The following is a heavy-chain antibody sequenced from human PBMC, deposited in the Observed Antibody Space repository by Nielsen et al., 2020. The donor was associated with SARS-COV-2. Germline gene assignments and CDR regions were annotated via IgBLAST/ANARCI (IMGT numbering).Heavy chain of an antibody. V-gene: IGHV3-53*01. D-gene: IGHD3-3*01. CDR1: GFTVSGNY. Sequence: GESLKISCAASGFTVSGNYMSWVRQAPGKGLEWVSVIYSGGSTYYADSVKGRFTISRDNSKNTLYLQMNSMRAEDTAVYYCARPTISRDGMDVWCQGTTVTVSS. CDR2: IYSGGST. J-gene: IGHJ6*02. CDR3: ARPTISRDGMDV.